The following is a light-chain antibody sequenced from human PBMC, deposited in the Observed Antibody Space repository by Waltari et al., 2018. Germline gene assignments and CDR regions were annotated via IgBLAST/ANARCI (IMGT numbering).Light chain of an antibody. V-gene: IGKV1-39*01. Sequence: DIQMTQSPSSLSASVGDRVTNTCRASQSISSYLNWYQQKPGKAPKLLIYAASSLQSGVPSRFSGSGSGTDFTLTISSLQPEDFATYYCQQRSNWPPLTFGGGTKVEIK. CDR1: QSISSY. CDR3: QQRSNWPPLT. CDR2: AAS. J-gene: IGKJ4*01.